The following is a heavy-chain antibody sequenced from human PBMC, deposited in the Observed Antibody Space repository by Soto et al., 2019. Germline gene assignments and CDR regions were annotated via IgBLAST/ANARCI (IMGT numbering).Heavy chain of an antibody. D-gene: IGHD2-15*01. CDR1: GYAFSTFA. Sequence: GGSLRLSCTGSGYAFSTFAMNWFRQAPGKGLEWVSFIDLSGTTTYYRDSVKGRFTMSKDKSRKTVYLQMNSLRVEDTAIYYCAKDRVPDGIYSSDYWGQGVLVTVSS. J-gene: IGHJ4*02. CDR2: IDLSGTTT. V-gene: IGHV3-23*01. CDR3: AKDRVPDGIYSSDY.